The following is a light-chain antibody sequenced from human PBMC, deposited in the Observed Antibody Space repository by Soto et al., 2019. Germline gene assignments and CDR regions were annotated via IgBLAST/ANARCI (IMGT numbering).Light chain of an antibody. CDR3: QQYGSSPLT. V-gene: IGKV3-20*01. J-gene: IGKJ4*01. CDR2: GAS. CDR1: QSVSSSY. Sequence: TALTQSPCTLYLSPGERATLSCRTSQSVSSSYLAWYQQKPGQAPRLLIYGASSRATGIPDRFSGSGSGTDFTLTISRLEPEDFAVYYCQQYGSSPLTFGGGTKVDI.